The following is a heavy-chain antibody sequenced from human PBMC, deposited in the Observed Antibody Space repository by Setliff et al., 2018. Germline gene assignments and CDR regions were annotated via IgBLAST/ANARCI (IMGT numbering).Heavy chain of an antibody. D-gene: IGHD3-22*01. Sequence: PGGSLRLSCAASGFTFSDHYMNWVRQAPGKGLEWVSSISSSSTIFYADSAKGRFTISRDNAKNSLYLQLNSLRAEDTAIYYCAGGYPSNFDYWGQGTLVTVSS. CDR3: AGGYPSNFDY. CDR2: ISSSSTI. CDR1: GFTFSDHY. V-gene: IGHV3-11*01. J-gene: IGHJ4*02.